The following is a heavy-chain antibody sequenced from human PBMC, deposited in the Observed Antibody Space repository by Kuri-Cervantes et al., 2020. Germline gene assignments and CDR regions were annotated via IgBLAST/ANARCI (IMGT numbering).Heavy chain of an antibody. CDR2: INHSGIT. Sequence: SETLSLTCAVYDGSFSVYYWNWIRQSPGKGLEWIGEINHSGITNYNPSLKSRVTTSVDTSKNQFSLKLTSVTAADTAVYYCARQGRYGDYYKYWGQGTLVTVSS. V-gene: IGHV4-34*01. J-gene: IGHJ4*02. CDR1: DGSFSVYY. CDR3: ARQGRYGDYYKY. D-gene: IGHD4-17*01.